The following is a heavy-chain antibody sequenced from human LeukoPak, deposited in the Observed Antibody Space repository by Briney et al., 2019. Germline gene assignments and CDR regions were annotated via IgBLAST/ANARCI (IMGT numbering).Heavy chain of an antibody. J-gene: IGHJ6*03. CDR3: ARPGHSYYYMDV. V-gene: IGHV4-39*02. Sequence: PSETLSLTCAVYGGSFSGYYWGWIRQPPGKGLEWIGTIYYSGTTYYNPSLKSRVTISADTSKNHFSLKLSSVTAADTAVYYCARPGHSYYYMDVWGKGTTVTVSS. CDR2: IYYSGTT. CDR1: GGSFSGYY. D-gene: IGHD1-1*01.